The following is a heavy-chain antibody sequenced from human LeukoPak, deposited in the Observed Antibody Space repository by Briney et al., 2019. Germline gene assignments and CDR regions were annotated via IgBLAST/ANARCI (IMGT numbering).Heavy chain of an antibody. J-gene: IGHJ6*02. V-gene: IGHV5-51*01. CDR2: IYPGDSDT. CDR1: GCSFTTYW. CDR3: ARRIAAAGADGLDV. Sequence: GESLKISCKGSGCSFTTYWIAWVRQTPDKGLEWMGIIYPGDSDTTYSPSFQGQVTISADKSISTAYLQWGSLRASDAAIYYCARRIAAAGADGLDVWGQGTTVTVSS. D-gene: IGHD6-13*01.